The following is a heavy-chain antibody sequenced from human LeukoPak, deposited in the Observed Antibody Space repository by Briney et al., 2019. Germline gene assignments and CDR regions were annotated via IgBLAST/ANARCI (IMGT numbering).Heavy chain of an antibody. J-gene: IGHJ6*03. Sequence: PSETLSLTCTVSGGSISSSDFYWGLIRQPPGKGLEWIGRTSDSGTSYYNPSLKRRITISVDTSNNQFSLKMTSVTASDTAVYFCARLIHSYYYDSSGYYPYYYMDVWGKGTTVTVSS. CDR3: ARLIHSYYYDSSGYYPYYYMDV. D-gene: IGHD3-22*01. CDR1: GGSISSSDFY. CDR2: TSDSGTS. V-gene: IGHV4-39*01.